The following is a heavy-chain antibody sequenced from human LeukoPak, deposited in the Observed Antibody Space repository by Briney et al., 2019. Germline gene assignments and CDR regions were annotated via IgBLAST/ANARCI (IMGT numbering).Heavy chain of an antibody. CDR2: INHGGST. V-gene: IGHV4-38-2*01. D-gene: IGHD3-16*02. CDR3: ARVLITFGGVIVNSWFDS. Sequence: PSETLSLTCPVYGYSISSGYYWGWIPPPPEKGLGGIGSINHGGSTYYAPSLKSRVTISRDTAKNQFSLKLSSVTAADTAVYYCARVLITFGGVIVNSWFDSWGQGTLVTVSS. J-gene: IGHJ5*01. CDR1: GYSISSGYY.